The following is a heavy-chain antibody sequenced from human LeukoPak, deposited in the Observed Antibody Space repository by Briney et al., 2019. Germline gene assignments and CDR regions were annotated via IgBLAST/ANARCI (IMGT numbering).Heavy chain of an antibody. Sequence: SETLSLTCTVSGGSISSYYWSWIRQPPGKGLEWIGYIYYSGSTNYNPSLKSRVTISVDTSKNQFSLKLSSVTAADTAVYYCATKRGDYVWGSYRYIWFDPWGQGTLVTVSS. CDR3: ATKRGDYVWGSYRYIWFDP. CDR2: IYYSGST. D-gene: IGHD3-16*02. V-gene: IGHV4-59*12. CDR1: GGSISSYY. J-gene: IGHJ5*02.